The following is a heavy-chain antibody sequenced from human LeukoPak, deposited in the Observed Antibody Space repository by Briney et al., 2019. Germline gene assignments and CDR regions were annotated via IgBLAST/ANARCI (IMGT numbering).Heavy chain of an antibody. V-gene: IGHV1-18*01. CDR1: GYTFTSYG. D-gene: IGHD3-9*01. J-gene: IGHJ4*02. Sequence: ASVKVSCKASGYTFTSYGISWVRQAPGQGLEWMGWISAYNGNTNYAQKLQGRVTMTTDTSTSTAYMELRSLRSDDTAVYYCARDRYHDILTGYYQEYYFDYWGQGTLVTVSS. CDR2: ISAYNGNT. CDR3: ARDRYHDILTGYYQEYYFDY.